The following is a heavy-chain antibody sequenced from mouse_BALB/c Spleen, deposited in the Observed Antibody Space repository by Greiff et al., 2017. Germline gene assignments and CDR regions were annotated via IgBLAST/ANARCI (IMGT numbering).Heavy chain of an antibody. D-gene: IGHD3-1*01. CDR3: ARDQLGLRGTYYAMDY. J-gene: IGHJ4*01. CDR1: GYTFTSYN. V-gene: IGHV1-12*01. CDR2: IYPGNGDT. Sequence: QVQLQQSGAELVKPGASVKMSCKASGYTFTSYNMHWVKQTPGQGLEWIGAIYPGNGDTSYNQKFKGKATLTADKSSSTAYMQLSSLTSEDSAVYYCARDQLGLRGTYYAMDYWGQGTSVTVSS.